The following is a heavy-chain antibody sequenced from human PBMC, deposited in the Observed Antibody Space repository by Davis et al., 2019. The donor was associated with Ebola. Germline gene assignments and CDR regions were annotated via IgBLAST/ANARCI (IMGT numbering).Heavy chain of an antibody. CDR2: LYPGDSDT. D-gene: IGHD6-6*01. J-gene: IGHJ3*02. Sequence: KVSCKGSGYSFTSYWIGWVRQMPGKGLEWMGILYPGDSDTRYSPSFQGQVTISADKSISTAYLQWSSLKASDTAMYYCARQRYSSSPNDAFDIWGQGTMVTVSS. V-gene: IGHV5-51*01. CDR1: GYSFTSYW. CDR3: ARQRYSSSPNDAFDI.